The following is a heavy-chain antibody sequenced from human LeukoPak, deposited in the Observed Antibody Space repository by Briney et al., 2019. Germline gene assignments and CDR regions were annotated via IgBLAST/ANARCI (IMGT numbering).Heavy chain of an antibody. J-gene: IGHJ6*02. V-gene: IGHV3-9*01. Sequence: HPGGSLRLSCAASGFTFDDYATHCVRHAPGKGLEWVSGIGWNIGRIGYADSVKGRFTISRDNAKNTLYLQMNSLRAEDTAVYYCVRGPSIQRYFDWLGSYYYGMDVRGQGTTVTVSS. CDR1: GFTFDDYA. CDR2: IGWNIGRI. CDR3: VRGPSIQRYFDWLGSYYYGMDV. D-gene: IGHD3-9*01.